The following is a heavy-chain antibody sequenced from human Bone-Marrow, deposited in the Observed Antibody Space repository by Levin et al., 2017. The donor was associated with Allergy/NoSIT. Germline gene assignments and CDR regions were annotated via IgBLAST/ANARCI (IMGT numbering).Heavy chain of an antibody. CDR2: IYYSGNS. D-gene: IGHD1-14*01. CDR1: GGSISTGGFH. Sequence: PSETLSLTCSLSGGSISTGGFHWSWVRQRPGKGLEWIGYIYYSGNSYYNPSLQSRLSISIDTSKNQFSLRLTSVTAADTAVYYCARPDGYFFDCWGQGTLVTVSS. V-gene: IGHV4-31*03. J-gene: IGHJ4*02. CDR3: ARPDGYFFDC.